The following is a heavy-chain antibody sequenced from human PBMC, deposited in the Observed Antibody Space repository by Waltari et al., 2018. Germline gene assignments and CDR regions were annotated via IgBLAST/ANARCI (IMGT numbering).Heavy chain of an antibody. CDR3: ARLMLSHPENGMDV. CDR2: ISGDGTSI. CDR1: GFAFSNYW. J-gene: IGHJ6*02. V-gene: IGHV3-74*01. Sequence: EVQLVESGGGFFQPGGSLRLSCEASGFAFSNYWMHWVRQAPGRGLEWVSRISGDGTSISNADSVGGRFSISRDNYKNTVYLQIHSLRAEDTAAFYCARLMLSHPENGMDVWGQGTSVTVS. D-gene: IGHD3-10*02.